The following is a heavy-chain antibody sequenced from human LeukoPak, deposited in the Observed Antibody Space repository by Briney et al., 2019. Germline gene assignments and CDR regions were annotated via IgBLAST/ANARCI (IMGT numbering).Heavy chain of an antibody. V-gene: IGHV2-5*02. CDR2: IYWDDDN. J-gene: IGHJ3*02. Sequence: VSGPTLVKPTQTLTLTCTFSGFSLSTSGVGVGWIRQPPGKALEWLALIYWDDDNRYSPYLKSRLSITKDNSNNHVVLTMPNMDPVDTATYYCAHLSLVVAATRAFDIWGQGTMVTVSS. CDR1: GFSLSTSGVG. D-gene: IGHD2-15*01. CDR3: AHLSLVVAATRAFDI.